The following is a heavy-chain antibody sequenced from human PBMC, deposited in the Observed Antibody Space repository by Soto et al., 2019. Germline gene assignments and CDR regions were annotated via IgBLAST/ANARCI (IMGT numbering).Heavy chain of an antibody. CDR1: GASISSGDYY. CDR2: IYHSGST. CDR3: ARVSGTCTSCYWQGWFDS. Sequence: PSETLSLTCTVSGASISSGDYYWSWIRQPPGEGLEWIGYIYHSGSTYYNPSLKSRAIISVDTSKNQFSLLLASVTAADTAAYYCARVSGTCTSCYWQGWFDSWGQGTLVTVPS. V-gene: IGHV4-30-4*01. J-gene: IGHJ5*01. D-gene: IGHD2-15*01.